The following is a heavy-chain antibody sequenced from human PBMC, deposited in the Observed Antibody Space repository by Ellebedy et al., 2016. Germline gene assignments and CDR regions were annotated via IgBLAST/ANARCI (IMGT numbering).Heavy chain of an antibody. D-gene: IGHD3-16*01. Sequence: GGSLRLSXAASGFTFSSYSMNWVRQAPGKGLEWVSSISSSSSYIYYADSVKGRFTISRDNTKNSLYLQMNSLRAEDTAVYYCATGGFLYFDYWGQGTLVTVSS. CDR1: GFTFSSYS. J-gene: IGHJ4*02. CDR2: ISSSSSYI. V-gene: IGHV3-21*01. CDR3: ATGGFLYFDY.